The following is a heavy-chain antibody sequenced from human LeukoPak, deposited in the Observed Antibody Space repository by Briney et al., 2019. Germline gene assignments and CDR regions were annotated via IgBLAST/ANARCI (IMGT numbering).Heavy chain of an antibody. CDR1: GFTFSSYA. CDR3: TRVKDSSGRLFDY. J-gene: IGHJ4*02. V-gene: IGHV3-49*04. Sequence: GGSLRLSCAASGFTFSSYAMSWVRRAPGKGLEWVGFIRSKAYGGTTEYVASVKGRFTISRDDSKSIAYPQMNSLKTEDTAVYYCTRVKDSSGRLFDYWGQGTLVTVSS. CDR2: IRSKAYGGTT. D-gene: IGHD3-22*01.